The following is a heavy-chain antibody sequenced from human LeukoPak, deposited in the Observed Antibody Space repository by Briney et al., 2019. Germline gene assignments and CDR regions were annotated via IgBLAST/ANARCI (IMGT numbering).Heavy chain of an antibody. CDR3: ARTSRITMVRGVIITGNWFDP. CDR1: GYTFNSYA. CDR2: ISAYNGNT. Sequence: GASVKVSCKASGYTFNSYAISWVRQAPGQGLEWMGWISAYNGNTNYAQKLQGRVTMTTDTSTSTAYMELRSLRSDDTAVYYCARTSRITMVRGVIITGNWFDPWGQGTLVTVSS. V-gene: IGHV1-18*01. D-gene: IGHD3-10*01. J-gene: IGHJ5*02.